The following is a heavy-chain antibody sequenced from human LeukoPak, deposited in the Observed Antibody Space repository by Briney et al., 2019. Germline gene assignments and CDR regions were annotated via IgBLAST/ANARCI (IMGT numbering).Heavy chain of an antibody. CDR1: GFTVSSNY. V-gene: IGHV3-66*01. CDR2: IYSGGST. CDR3: ARDGAYYYGSGSLSNWFDP. D-gene: IGHD3-10*01. Sequence: GGSLRLSCAASGFTVSSNYMSWVRQAPGKGLEWVSVIYSGGSTYYADSVKGRFTISRDNAKNSLYLQMNSLRAEDTAVYYCARDGAYYYGSGSLSNWFDPWGQGTLVTVSS. J-gene: IGHJ5*02.